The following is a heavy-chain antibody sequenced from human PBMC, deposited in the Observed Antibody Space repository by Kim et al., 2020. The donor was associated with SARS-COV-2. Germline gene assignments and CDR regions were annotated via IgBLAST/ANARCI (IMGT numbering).Heavy chain of an antibody. CDR1: GGTFSSYA. J-gene: IGHJ4*02. D-gene: IGHD5-12*01. CDR2: IIPIFGRA. CDR3: AYDSGYGSYYFDY. V-gene: IGHV1-69*13. Sequence: SVKVSCKASGGTFSSYAISWVRQAPGQGLEWMGGIIPIFGRANYAQKFQGRVTITADESTSTAYMELSSLRSEDTAVYYCAYDSGYGSYYFDYWGQGTLVTVSS.